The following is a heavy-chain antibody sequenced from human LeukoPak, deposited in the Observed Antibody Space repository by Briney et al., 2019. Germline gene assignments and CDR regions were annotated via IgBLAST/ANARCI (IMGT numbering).Heavy chain of an antibody. Sequence: GGSLRLSCAASGFTFSAYAMSWVRQAPGKGLEWVSAISASSDSTYYADSVKGRFTISRDNAKNTLYLQMNSLRAEDTAVYYCAKDLTYGEYAGGDAFDIWGQGTMVTVSS. J-gene: IGHJ3*02. D-gene: IGHD4-17*01. CDR1: GFTFSAYA. CDR3: AKDLTYGEYAGGDAFDI. V-gene: IGHV3-23*01. CDR2: ISASSDST.